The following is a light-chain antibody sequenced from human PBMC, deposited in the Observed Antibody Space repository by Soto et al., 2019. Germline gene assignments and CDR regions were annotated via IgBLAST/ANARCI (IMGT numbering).Light chain of an antibody. CDR1: SSDVGRFNY. CDR2: DVT. Sequence: QSASVSGSPGQSITISCTGTSSDVGRFNYVSWYQQHPGNPPKLIIFDVTRRPSGVSNRFSGSKSGNAASLTISGLQAEDEANYYCSSFVGTSILVVFGGGTKVTVL. V-gene: IGLV2-14*01. CDR3: SSFVGTSILVV. J-gene: IGLJ2*01.